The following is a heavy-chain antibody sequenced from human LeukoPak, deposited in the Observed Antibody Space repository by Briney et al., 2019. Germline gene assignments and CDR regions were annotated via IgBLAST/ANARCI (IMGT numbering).Heavy chain of an antibody. CDR2: IKQGGSEI. V-gene: IGHV3-7*01. D-gene: IGHD4-23*01. J-gene: IGHJ4*02. CDR1: GFTLRNYW. Sequence: PGRSPRLFCTASGFTLRNYWMSWARQAPGKGLEWVANIKQGGSEIYYVDSVKGRFTITRDNAKNSLYLQMNRLRAEDTAVYYCARETVYGGNYGFDYWGQGTLVTVSS. CDR3: ARETVYGGNYGFDY.